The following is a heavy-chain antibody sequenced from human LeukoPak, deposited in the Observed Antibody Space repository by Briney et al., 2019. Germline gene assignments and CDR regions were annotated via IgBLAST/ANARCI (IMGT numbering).Heavy chain of an antibody. V-gene: IGHV1-69*04. CDR1: GGTFSSYA. D-gene: IGHD3-3*02. J-gene: IGHJ4*02. Sequence: ASVKVSCKASGGTFSSYAISWVRQAPGQGLEWMGRIIPIFGIANYAQKFQGRVTITPDKPTSTAYLELSSLRSEDTAVYYCARGLRNFGVVITGLGYWGQGTLVTVSS. CDR3: ARGLRNFGVVITGLGY. CDR2: IIPIFGIA.